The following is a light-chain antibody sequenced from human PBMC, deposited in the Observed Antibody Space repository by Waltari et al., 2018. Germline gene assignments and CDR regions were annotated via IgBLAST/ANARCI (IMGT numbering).Light chain of an antibody. CDR2: INSDGSH. CDR3: QTGGHGTWV. V-gene: IGLV4-69*01. J-gene: IGLJ3*02. CDR1: SGHSSNI. Sequence: QLVLTQSPSASASLGASVKLPCTLDSGHSSNIVAWLQQQPEEGPRYLMKINSDGSHSKGDEIPDRFSGSSSGAERYLTISSVQSEDEADYYCQTGGHGTWVFGGGTKLTVL.